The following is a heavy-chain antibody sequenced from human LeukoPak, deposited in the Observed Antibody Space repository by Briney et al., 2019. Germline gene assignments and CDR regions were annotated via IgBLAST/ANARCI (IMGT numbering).Heavy chain of an antibody. CDR3: ARDQRSDYNYLPGY. V-gene: IGHV1-46*02. D-gene: IGHD5-24*01. J-gene: IGHJ4*02. CDR2: INPSDGST. CDR1: GYTFKKCY. Sequence: APVKVSCKASGYTFKKCYVHWVRQAPGEGLEWMGMINPSDGSTDYAQNSQGRVTMTSDTSTSTVYMDLSSLRSEDTAVYFCARDQRSDYNYLPGYWGQGTLVTVSS.